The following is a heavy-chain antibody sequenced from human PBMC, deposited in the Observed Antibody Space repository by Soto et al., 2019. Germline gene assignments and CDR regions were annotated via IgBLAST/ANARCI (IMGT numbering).Heavy chain of an antibody. V-gene: IGHV1-69*13. CDR3: ARARAYCSSTSCSDYYYYGMDV. D-gene: IGHD2-2*01. CDR1: GGTFSSYA. J-gene: IGHJ6*02. CDR2: IIPIFGTA. Sequence: ASVKVSCKASGGTFSSYAISWVRQAPGQGLEWMGGIIPIFGTANYAQKFQGRVTITADESTSTAYMELSSLRSVDTAVYYCARARAYCSSTSCSDYYYYGMDVWGQGTTV.